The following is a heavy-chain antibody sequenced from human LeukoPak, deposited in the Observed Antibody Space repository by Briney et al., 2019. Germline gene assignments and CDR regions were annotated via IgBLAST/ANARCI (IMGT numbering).Heavy chain of an antibody. D-gene: IGHD2-2*01. V-gene: IGHV3-21*01. CDR1: GFTFSSYA. CDR3: AKVHQHLDY. Sequence: PGGSLRLSCAASGFTFSSYAMSWVRQAPGKGLEWVSSISSSSSYIYYADSVKGRFTISRDNAKNSLYLQMNSLRAEDTAVYYCAKVHQHLDYWGQGTLVTVSS. J-gene: IGHJ4*02. CDR2: ISSSSSYI.